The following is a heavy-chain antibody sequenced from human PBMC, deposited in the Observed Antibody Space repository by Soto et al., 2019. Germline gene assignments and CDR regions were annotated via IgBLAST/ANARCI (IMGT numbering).Heavy chain of an antibody. CDR3: ARAPMERYFDWYFDH. CDR2: ISGTGGTT. D-gene: IGHD3-9*01. J-gene: IGHJ4*02. Sequence: EVQLLESGGGLVQPGGSLRLSCVGSGFTFRSHALTWVRQSPRKGLEWVAGISGTGGTTYYGDSMRGRFTISRDNSKETLNLQMDSLRPEDTAIYFCARAPMERYFDWYFDHWGQGSLVIVTS. V-gene: IGHV3-23*01. CDR1: GFTFRSHA.